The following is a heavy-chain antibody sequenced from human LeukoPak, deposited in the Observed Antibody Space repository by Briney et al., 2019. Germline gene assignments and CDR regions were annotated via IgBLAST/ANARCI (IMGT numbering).Heavy chain of an antibody. D-gene: IGHD3-22*01. V-gene: IGHV3-21*01. CDR2: ISSSSSYI. CDR3: ARAQWGYYDSSGYPYAFDI. CDR1: GFIFSSYS. Sequence: GGSLRLSCAASGFIFSSYSMNWVRQAPGKGLEWVSSISSSSSYIYYADSVKGRFTISRDNAKNSLYLQMNSLRAEDTAVYYCARAQWGYYDSSGYPYAFDIWGQGTMVTVSS. J-gene: IGHJ3*02.